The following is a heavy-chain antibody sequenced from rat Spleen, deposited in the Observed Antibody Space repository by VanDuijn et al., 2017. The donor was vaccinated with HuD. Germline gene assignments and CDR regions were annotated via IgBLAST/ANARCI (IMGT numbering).Heavy chain of an antibody. Sequence: EVQLVESGGGLVQPGRSLKLSCTASGFTFNNYGMAWVRQAPTKGLEWVASITNSGGVIYYRDSVKGRFTISRDNAKSTLYLQMDSLRSEDTATYYCTTIQGGGFGYWGQGTLVTVSS. CDR2: ITNSGGVI. J-gene: IGHJ3*01. V-gene: IGHV5S13*01. CDR3: TTIQGGGFGY. D-gene: IGHD1-1*01. CDR1: GFTFNNYG.